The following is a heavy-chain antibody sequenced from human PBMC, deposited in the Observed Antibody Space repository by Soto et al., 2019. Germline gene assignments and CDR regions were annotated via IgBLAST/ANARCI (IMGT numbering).Heavy chain of an antibody. CDR3: ARGKYQLLYSLSNRLDY. D-gene: IGHD2-2*02. J-gene: IGHJ4*02. CDR1: GYTFTSYG. Sequence: ASVKVSCKASGYTFTSYGISWVRQAPGQGLEWMGWISAYNGNTNYAQKLQGRVTMTTDTSTSTAYMELRSLRSDDTAVYYCARGKYQLLYSLSNRLDYWGQGTLVTVSS. CDR2: ISAYNGNT. V-gene: IGHV1-18*01.